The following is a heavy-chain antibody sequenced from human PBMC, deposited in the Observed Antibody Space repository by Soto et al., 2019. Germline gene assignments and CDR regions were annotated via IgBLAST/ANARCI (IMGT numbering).Heavy chain of an antibody. CDR3: ARDGASGCRSTFGYYPFDY. V-gene: IGHV3-33*01. CDR1: GFTFSSYG. Sequence: QVQLVESGGGVVQPGRSLRLSCAASGFTFSSYGMHWVRQAPGKGLEWVAVIWYDGSNKYYADSVKGRFTISRDNSKNTLYLQMNSLRAEDTAVYYCARDGASGCRSTFGYYPFDYLGQGTLVTVSS. CDR2: IWYDGSNK. D-gene: IGHD2-2*01. J-gene: IGHJ4*02.